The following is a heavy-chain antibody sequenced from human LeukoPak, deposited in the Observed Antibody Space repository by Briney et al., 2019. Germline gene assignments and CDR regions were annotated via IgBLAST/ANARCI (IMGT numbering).Heavy chain of an antibody. D-gene: IGHD3-3*01. CDR1: GGSISSGGYS. CDR3: ARSLYYDFWSGYSAPYYYYGMDV. J-gene: IGHJ6*02. CDR2: IYYSGST. Sequence: SQTLSLTCTVSGGSISSGGYSWSWIRQHPGKGLEWIGHIYYSGSTYYNPSLKSRVTISVDTSKNQFSLKLSSVTAADTAVYYCARSLYYDFWSGYSAPYYYYGMDVWGQGTTVTVSS. V-gene: IGHV4-31*03.